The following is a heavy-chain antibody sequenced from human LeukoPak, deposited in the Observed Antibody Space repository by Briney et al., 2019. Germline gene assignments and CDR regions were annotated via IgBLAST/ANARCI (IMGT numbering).Heavy chain of an antibody. J-gene: IGHJ4*02. CDR3: ARHQRGEYSDY. V-gene: IGHV4-59*08. CDR2: VCSSGST. Sequence: SETLSLTCTVSGGSITNYCWGWIRQPPGEGLEWLGHVCSSGSTNYNPSLKSRPTISIDTSKTQFSLKLSSVTAADTAVYHCARHQRGEYSDYGGQGTLVTVSS. CDR1: GGSITNYC. D-gene: IGHD3-10*01.